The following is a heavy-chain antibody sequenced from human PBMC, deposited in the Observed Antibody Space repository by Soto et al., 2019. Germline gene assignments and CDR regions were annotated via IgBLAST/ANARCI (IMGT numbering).Heavy chain of an antibody. CDR3: AALEMNHYFDY. Sequence: QMQLVQSGPEVKKPGTSVKVSCKTSGFTFTSSAVQWVRQARGQGLEWIGWIGVGSGNTNYAQKFQERVTITRDMSTSTAYMELSSLRSADTAVYYCAALEMNHYFDYWGQGTLVTVSS. CDR2: IGVGSGNT. V-gene: IGHV1-58*01. CDR1: GFTFTSSA. J-gene: IGHJ4*02.